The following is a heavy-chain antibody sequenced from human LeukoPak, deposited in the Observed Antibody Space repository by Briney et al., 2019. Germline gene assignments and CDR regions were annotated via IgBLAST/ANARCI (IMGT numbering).Heavy chain of an antibody. J-gene: IGHJ4*02. CDR1: GDSVRNDFYY. Sequence: PSETLSLTCSVSGDSVRNDFYYWGWIRQPPGKGLEWVACLSHAGNTWYNPSLESRLSISVDTSKNQFSLRFSSVTAADTALYWCARHNAPRRVGFDFWGQGILVTVSS. CDR2: LSHAGNT. D-gene: IGHD2-2*01. V-gene: IGHV4-39*01. CDR3: ARHNAPRRVGFDF.